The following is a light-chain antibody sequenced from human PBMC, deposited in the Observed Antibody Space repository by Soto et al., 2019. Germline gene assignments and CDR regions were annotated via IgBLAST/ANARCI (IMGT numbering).Light chain of an antibody. CDR3: QQRSNWPRLT. CDR2: ATS. CDR1: QSVSRSY. V-gene: IGKV3D-20*02. J-gene: IGKJ4*01. Sequence: EIVLTQSPGTLSLSPGERATLSCRASQSVSRSYLAWYQQNPGQPPSLLIYATSSRATGIPDRFSGSGSGTDFTLTISSLEPEDFAVYYCQQRSNWPRLTFGGGTKVDIK.